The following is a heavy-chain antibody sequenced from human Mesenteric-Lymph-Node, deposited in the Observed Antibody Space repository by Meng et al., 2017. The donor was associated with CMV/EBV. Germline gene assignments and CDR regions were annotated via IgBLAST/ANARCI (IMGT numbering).Heavy chain of an antibody. CDR1: GFTFSAYS. CDR2: ISSSGGYI. Sequence: GESLKISCATSGFTFSAYSMNWVRQAPGKGLEWVSSISSSGGYIYYADSVKGRSTISRDNAKNSLYLQMNSLRAEDTAVYYCTRERRGTSGWFYFDYWGQGTLVTVSS. D-gene: IGHD6-19*01. V-gene: IGHV3-21*01. CDR3: TRERRGTSGWFYFDY. J-gene: IGHJ4*02.